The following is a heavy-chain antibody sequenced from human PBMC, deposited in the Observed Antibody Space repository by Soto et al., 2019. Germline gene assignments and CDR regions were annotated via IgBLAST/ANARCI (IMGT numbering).Heavy chain of an antibody. CDR3: ARQNGSGGSPNWFDP. V-gene: IGHV4-39*01. CDR2: IYYSGST. CDR1: GGSISSSSYY. Sequence: QLQLQESGPGLVKPSETLSLTCTVSGGSISSSSYYWGWIRQPPGKGLEWIGSIYYSGSTYYNPSLNSRVTVSVDTSKTQFSLKLSSVTAADTAVYYCARQNGSGGSPNWFDPWGQGTLVTVSS. D-gene: IGHD2-15*01. J-gene: IGHJ5*02.